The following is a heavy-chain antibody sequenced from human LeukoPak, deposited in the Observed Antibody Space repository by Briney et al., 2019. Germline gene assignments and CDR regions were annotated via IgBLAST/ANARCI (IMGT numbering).Heavy chain of an antibody. J-gene: IGHJ4*02. V-gene: IGHV4-34*01. CDR3: ARGWLGGWYDY. CDR2: INHSGST. Sequence: SETLSLTCAVYGGSFGGYYWSWIRQPPGKGLEWIGEINHSGSTNYNPSLKSRVTISVDTSKNQFSLKLSSVTAADTAVYYCARGWLGGWYDYWGQGTLVTVSS. CDR1: GGSFGGYY. D-gene: IGHD6-19*01.